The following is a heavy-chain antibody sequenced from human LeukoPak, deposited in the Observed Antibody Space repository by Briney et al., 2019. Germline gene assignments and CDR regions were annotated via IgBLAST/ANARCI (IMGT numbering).Heavy chain of an antibody. D-gene: IGHD2-15*01. V-gene: IGHV1-46*01. Sequence: ASVKVSCKASGYTFTSYYMDWVRQAPGQGLEWMGIINPSGGSTSYAQKFQGRVTMTRDTSTSTVYMELSSLRSEDTAVYYCASHYCSGGSCLDYWGHGTLVTVSS. CDR2: INPSGGST. CDR3: ASHYCSGGSCLDY. CDR1: GYTFTSYY. J-gene: IGHJ4*01.